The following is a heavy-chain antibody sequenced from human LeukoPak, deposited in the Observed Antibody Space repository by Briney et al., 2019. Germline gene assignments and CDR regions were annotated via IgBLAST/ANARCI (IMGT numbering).Heavy chain of an antibody. V-gene: IGHV4-39*07. J-gene: IGHJ4*02. CDR2: IYYSGST. CDR3: AVEFGELGPIDY. Sequence: SETLSLTCTVSGGSISSSSYYWGWIRQPSGKGLEWIGSIYYSGSTYYNPSLKSRVTISVDTSKNQFSLKLSSVTAADTAVYYCAVEFGELGPIDYWGQGTLVTVSS. CDR1: GGSISSSSYY. D-gene: IGHD3-10*01.